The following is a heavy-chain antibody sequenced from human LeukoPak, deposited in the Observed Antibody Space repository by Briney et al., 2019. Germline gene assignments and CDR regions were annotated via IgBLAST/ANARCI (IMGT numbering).Heavy chain of an antibody. Sequence: SGGSLRLSCAASRFTFSSCGMHWVRQAPGKGLEWVAVISYDGSNKYYADSVKGRFTVSRDNSKNTLYLQMNSLRAEDTAVYYCAKEGRDGFNYDYWGQGTLVTVSS. CDR2: ISYDGSNK. CDR1: RFTFSSCG. CDR3: AKEGRDGFNYDY. D-gene: IGHD5-24*01. J-gene: IGHJ4*02. V-gene: IGHV3-30*18.